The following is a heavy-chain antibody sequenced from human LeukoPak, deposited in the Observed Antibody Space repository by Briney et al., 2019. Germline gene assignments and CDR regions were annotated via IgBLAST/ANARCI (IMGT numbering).Heavy chain of an antibody. CDR1: GFIFSGSA. V-gene: IGHV3-7*03. CDR3: ARNNGMDV. J-gene: IGHJ6*02. Sequence: GGSLRLSCAASGFIFSGSAVHWVRQVPGRGPEWVANVNRDGSEIYYLDSVKGRFTISKDNAKNSLYLQMNSLRAEDTALYHCARNNGMDVWGQGTTVIVSS. CDR2: VNRDGSEI.